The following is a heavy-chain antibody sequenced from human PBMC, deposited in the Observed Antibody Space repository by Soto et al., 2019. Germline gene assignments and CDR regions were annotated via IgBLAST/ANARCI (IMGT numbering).Heavy chain of an antibody. CDR1: GGSISSGDYY. Sequence: SETLSITCTVSGGSISSGDYYWSWIRQPPGKGLEWIGYIYYSGSTYYNPSLKSRVTISVDTSKNQFSLKLSSVTAADTAVYYCASVDTAMVLDIWGQGTMVTVSS. J-gene: IGHJ3*02. V-gene: IGHV4-30-4*01. CDR3: ASVDTAMVLDI. D-gene: IGHD5-18*01. CDR2: IYYSGST.